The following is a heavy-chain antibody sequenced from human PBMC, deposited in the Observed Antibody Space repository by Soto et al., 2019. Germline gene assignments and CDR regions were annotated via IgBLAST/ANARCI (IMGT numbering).Heavy chain of an antibody. J-gene: IGHJ4*02. CDR3: ARAGGLGAVAVDY. CDR2: IYHSGST. Sequence: QLQLQESGSGLVNPSQTLSLTCAVSGGSISSGGYSWSWIRQPPGKGLEWIGYIYHSGSTYYNPSLESRVTISVDRSKNQFSLTLSSVTAADTAVYYCARAGGLGAVAVDYWGQGTLVTVSS. D-gene: IGHD6-19*01. CDR1: GGSISSGGYS. V-gene: IGHV4-30-2*01.